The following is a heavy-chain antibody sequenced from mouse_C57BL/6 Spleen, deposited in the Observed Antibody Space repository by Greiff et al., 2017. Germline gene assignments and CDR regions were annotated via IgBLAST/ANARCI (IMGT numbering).Heavy chain of an antibody. Sequence: VQLQQSGAELVKPGASVKLSCKASGYTFTSYWMHWVKQRPGQGLEWIGMIHPNSGSTNYNEKFKSKATLTVDKSSSTAYMQLSSLTSEDSAVYYCARRNYYGSGGYAMDYWGQGTSVTVSS. J-gene: IGHJ4*01. D-gene: IGHD1-1*01. CDR1: GYTFTSYW. CDR3: ARRNYYGSGGYAMDY. V-gene: IGHV1-64*01. CDR2: IHPNSGST.